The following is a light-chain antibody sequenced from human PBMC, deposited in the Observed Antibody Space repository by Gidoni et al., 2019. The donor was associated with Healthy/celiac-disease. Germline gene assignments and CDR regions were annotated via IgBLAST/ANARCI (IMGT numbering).Light chain of an antibody. V-gene: IGKV2-28*01. CDR3: MQALQTPIT. Sequence: IVMTQSPLSLPVTPGEPASISCRSSQSLLHSNGYNYLDWYLQKPGQSPQLLIYLGSNRASGVPDRFSGSGSGTDFTLKISRVEAEEVGVYYCMQALQTPITFGQGTRLEIK. J-gene: IGKJ5*01. CDR1: QSLLHSNGYNY. CDR2: LGS.